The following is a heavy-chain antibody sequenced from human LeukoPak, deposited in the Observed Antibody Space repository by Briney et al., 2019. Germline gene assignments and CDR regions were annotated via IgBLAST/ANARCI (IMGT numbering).Heavy chain of an antibody. Sequence: GGSLRLSCAASGFTFSTFAMIWVRQPPGKGLEWVSSIFPSGGEIHYADSVKGRFTISRDNAKNSLYLQMNSLRAEDTAVYYCARAEDGYKFDYWGQGTLVTVSS. CDR2: IFPSGGEI. V-gene: IGHV3-21*01. D-gene: IGHD5-24*01. CDR3: ARAEDGYKFDY. J-gene: IGHJ4*02. CDR1: GFTFSTFA.